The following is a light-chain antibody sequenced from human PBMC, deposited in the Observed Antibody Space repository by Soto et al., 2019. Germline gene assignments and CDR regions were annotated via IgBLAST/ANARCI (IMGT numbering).Light chain of an antibody. CDR1: STNIGAGYD. Sequence: QAVVTQPPSVSGAPGQRVTISCTGNSTNIGAGYDVHWYQHFPGTAPKLLIYVSTNRPSGVPDRFSDSKSATSASLAITGLQADDEADFYCQSYDSSLRGVVFGGGPKRNVL. V-gene: IGLV1-40*01. CDR2: VST. CDR3: QSYDSSLRGVV. J-gene: IGLJ3*02.